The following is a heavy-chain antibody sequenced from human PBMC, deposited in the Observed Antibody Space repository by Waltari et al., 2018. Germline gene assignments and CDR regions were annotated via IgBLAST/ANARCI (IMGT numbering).Heavy chain of an antibody. V-gene: IGHV1-24*01. CDR1: GYSLRELS. J-gene: IGHJ6*02. CDR2: LDPEDEET. CDR3: TTDIMLRVFSNV. Sequence: QVQLVQSGAEVRKPGASVKVSCKASGYSLRELSMHWVRQAPGKGLEWVGGLDPEDEETVYAQKFQGRVTMTEDTSTDTAYMELSSLRSDDTAVYYCTTDIMLRVFSNVWGQGTTVTVSS. D-gene: IGHD3-10*01.